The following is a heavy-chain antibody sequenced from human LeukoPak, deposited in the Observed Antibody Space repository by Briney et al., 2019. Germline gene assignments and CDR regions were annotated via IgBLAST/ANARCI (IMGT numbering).Heavy chain of an antibody. V-gene: IGHV3-30*02. J-gene: IGHJ4*02. CDR3: AKMGSNSRFPYYFDY. Sequence: PGGSLRLSCAASGFTFSSYGMHWVRQAPGKGLEWVAFIRYDGSNKYYADSVKGRFTISRDNSKNTLYLQMNSLRAEDTAVYYCAKMGSNSRFPYYFDYWGQGTLVTVSS. D-gene: IGHD6-13*01. CDR1: GFTFSSYG. CDR2: IRYDGSNK.